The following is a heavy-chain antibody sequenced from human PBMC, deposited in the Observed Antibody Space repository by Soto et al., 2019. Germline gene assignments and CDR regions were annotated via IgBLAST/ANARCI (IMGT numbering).Heavy chain of an antibody. V-gene: IGHV4-59*13. J-gene: IGHJ5*02. Sequence: ETLSLTCTVSGDSITNYYWSWIRQPPGKGLEWIGYIDYSGSTKYNPSLESRVTMSVDTSKKQISLKLSSVSAADTAVYYCARLGGYGVQWGWFDPWGQGTLVTVSS. D-gene: IGHD2-8*01. CDR3: ARLGGYGVQWGWFDP. CDR2: IDYSGST. CDR1: GDSITNYY.